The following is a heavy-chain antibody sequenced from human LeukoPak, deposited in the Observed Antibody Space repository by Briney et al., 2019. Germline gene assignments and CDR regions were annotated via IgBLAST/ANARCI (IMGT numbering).Heavy chain of an antibody. V-gene: IGHV3-66*01. CDR2: IYSGGST. CDR3: ARDVTQYYYYGMDV. D-gene: IGHD3-16*01. J-gene: IGHJ6*02. CDR1: GFTVSSNY. Sequence: GGSLRLSCAASGFTVSSNYMSWVRQAPGKGLEWVSVIYSGGSTYYADSVKGRFTISRDNSKNTLYLQMNSLRAEDTAVYYCARDVTQYYYYGMDVWSQGTTVTVSS.